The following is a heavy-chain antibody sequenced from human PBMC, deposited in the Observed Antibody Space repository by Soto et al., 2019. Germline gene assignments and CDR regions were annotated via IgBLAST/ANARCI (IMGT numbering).Heavy chain of an antibody. CDR3: ARVWGGAFDF. CDR2: IYYSGST. V-gene: IGHV4-59*01. D-gene: IGHD3-10*01. J-gene: IGHJ3*01. Sequence: SETLSLTCTVSGGSISSYCWSWIRQPPGKGLEWIGYIYYSGSTNYNPSLKSRVTISVDTSKNQFSLKLSSVTAADTAVYYCARVWGGAFDFWGQGTMVTVS. CDR1: GGSISSYC.